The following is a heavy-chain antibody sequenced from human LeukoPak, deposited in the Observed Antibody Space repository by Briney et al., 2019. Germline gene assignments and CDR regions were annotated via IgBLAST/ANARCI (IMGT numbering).Heavy chain of an antibody. D-gene: IGHD2-2*01. CDR2: VYYTGST. V-gene: IGHV4-61*01. J-gene: IGHJ4*02. Sequence: SETLSLTCTVSGGSVSSASYYWSWIRQPPGKGLEWIAYVYYTGSTNYNPSLKSRVTISLDMSKDQFSLKLSSVTAADTAVYYCARTQYCSSSTSCYFGYFDYWGQGTLVTVPS. CDR1: GGSVSSASYY. CDR3: ARTQYCSSSTSCYFGYFDY.